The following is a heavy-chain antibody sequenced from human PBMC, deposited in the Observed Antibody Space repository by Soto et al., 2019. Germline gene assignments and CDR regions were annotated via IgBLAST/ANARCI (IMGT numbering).Heavy chain of an antibody. D-gene: IGHD3-22*01. CDR3: ARDRGPSSGYYPYWFDP. CDR1: GYTFTSYY. Sequence: GASVKVSCKASGYTFTSYYIHWVRQAPGQGLEWVGLINPSGGRATYAPKFQGRVTITADESTSTAYMELSSLRSEDTAVYYCARDRGPSSGYYPYWFDPWGQGTLVTVSS. J-gene: IGHJ5*02. CDR2: INPSGGRA. V-gene: IGHV1-46*01.